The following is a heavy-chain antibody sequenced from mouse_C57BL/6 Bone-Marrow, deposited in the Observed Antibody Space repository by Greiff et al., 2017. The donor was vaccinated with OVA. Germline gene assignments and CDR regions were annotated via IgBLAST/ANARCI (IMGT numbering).Heavy chain of an antibody. V-gene: IGHV5-4*01. Sequence: EVKVEESGGGLVKPGGSLKLSCAASGFTFSSYAMSWVRQTPEKRLEWVATISDGGSYTYYPDNVKGRFTISRANAKNNLYLQMSHLKSEDTAMYYCARDPAYSYYFDYWGQGTTLTVSS. CDR2: ISDGGSYT. J-gene: IGHJ2*01. D-gene: IGHD2-10*01. CDR1: GFTFSSYA. CDR3: ARDPAYSYYFDY.